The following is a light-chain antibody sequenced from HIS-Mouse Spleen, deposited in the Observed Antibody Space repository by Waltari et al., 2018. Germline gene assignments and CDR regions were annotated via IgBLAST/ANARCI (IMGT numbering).Light chain of an antibody. J-gene: IGLJ3*02. CDR1: ALPKQY. V-gene: IGLV3-25*03. CDR2: KDS. Sequence: SYELTQPPSVSVSPGQTARITCSGDALPKQYAYWYQQKPGQAPVLVIYKDSERPSGIPERFSGSSSGTMVTLTISGVQVEDEADYYCQSADSSGTYRVFGGGTKLTVL. CDR3: QSADSSGTYRV.